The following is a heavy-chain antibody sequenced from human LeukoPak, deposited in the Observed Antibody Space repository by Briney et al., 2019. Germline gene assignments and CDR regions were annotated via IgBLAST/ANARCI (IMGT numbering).Heavy chain of an antibody. CDR2: IYYSGST. CDR3: ARLKYSSGWYGFDY. J-gene: IGHJ4*02. Sequence: SETLSLTCTVSGGSISSYYWGWIRQPPGKGLEWIGSIYYSGSTYYNPSLKSRVTISVDTSKNQFSLKLSSVTAADTAVYYCARLKYSSGWYGFDYWGQGTLVTVSS. CDR1: GGSISSYY. D-gene: IGHD6-19*01. V-gene: IGHV4-39*01.